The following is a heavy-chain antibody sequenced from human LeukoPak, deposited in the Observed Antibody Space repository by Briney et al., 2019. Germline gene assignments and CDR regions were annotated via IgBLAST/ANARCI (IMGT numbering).Heavy chain of an antibody. J-gene: IGHJ6*02. CDR3: AKTCGYSYGWGCGDYYYGMDV. CDR2: IGSSGGGGST. Sequence: AGGSLRLSCAASGFTFSTYTMYWVRYPPGKGLEWVSIIGSSGGGGSTYYADSVKGRFTISRDNSKNTLYLQMNSLRAEDTAVYYCAKTCGYSYGWGCGDYYYGMDVWGQGTTVTVSS. V-gene: IGHV3-23*01. CDR1: GFTFSTYT. D-gene: IGHD5-18*01.